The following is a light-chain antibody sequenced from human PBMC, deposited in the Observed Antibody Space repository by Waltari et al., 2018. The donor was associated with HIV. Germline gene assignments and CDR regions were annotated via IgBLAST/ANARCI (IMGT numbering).Light chain of an antibody. J-gene: IGKJ1*01. CDR1: QSISSW. V-gene: IGKV1-5*03. CDR3: QQYNSYSRT. CDR2: KAS. Sequence: DIQMTQSPSTLSASVGHRVTITCRASQSISSWLAWYQQKPGKAPKLLIYKASNLESGVPSRFSGSGSGTEFTLSISSLQPDDFATYYCQQYNSYSRTFGQGTKVEVK.